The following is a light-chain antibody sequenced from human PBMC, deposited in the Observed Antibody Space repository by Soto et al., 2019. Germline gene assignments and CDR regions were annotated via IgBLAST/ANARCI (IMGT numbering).Light chain of an antibody. V-gene: IGLV1-44*01. J-gene: IGLJ3*02. Sequence: QSALTQPPSASGTPGQRVTISCSGSNSNIGSKAVIWYQRLPGTAPTLLIYSDHQRPSGVPDRFSGSKSGTSASLAISGLQSDDEADYFCATWDDSLNAWVFGGGTKLTVL. CDR2: SDH. CDR3: ATWDDSLNAWV. CDR1: NSNIGSKA.